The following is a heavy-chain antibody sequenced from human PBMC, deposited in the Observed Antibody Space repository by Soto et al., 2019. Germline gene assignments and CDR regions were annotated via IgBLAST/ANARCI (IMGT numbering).Heavy chain of an antibody. CDR2: ISSNGGST. CDR1: GFTFSSYA. J-gene: IGHJ4*02. V-gene: IGHV3-64*01. CDR3: ARGLSVLDLRRGATMSDPVVAATTHFDY. Sequence: PGGSLRLSCAASGFTFSSYAMHWVRQAPGKGLEYVSAISSNGGSTYYANSVKGRFTISRDNSKSTLYLQMGSLRAEDMAVYYCARGLSVLDLRRGATMSDPVVAATTHFDYWGQGTLVTVSS. D-gene: IGHD2-15*01.